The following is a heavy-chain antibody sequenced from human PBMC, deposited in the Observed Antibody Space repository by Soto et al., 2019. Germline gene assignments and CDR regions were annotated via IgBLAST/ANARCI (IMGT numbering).Heavy chain of an antibody. J-gene: IGHJ4*02. CDR3: ASLAFWSGPPLDY. CDR2: IIPILGIA. CDR1: GGTFSSYT. Sequence: QVQLVQSGAEVKKPGSSVKVSCKASGGTFSSYTISWVRQAPGQGLEWMGRIIPILGIANYAQKCQGRVTITADKSTRKAYMKLSSMRSEDTAVYYCASLAFWSGPPLDYWGQGTLVTVSS. D-gene: IGHD3-3*01. V-gene: IGHV1-69*02.